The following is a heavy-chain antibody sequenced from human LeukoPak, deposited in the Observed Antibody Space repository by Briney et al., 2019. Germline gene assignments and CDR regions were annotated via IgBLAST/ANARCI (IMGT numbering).Heavy chain of an antibody. D-gene: IGHD1-26*01. J-gene: IGHJ3*02. CDR3: GRKVGANDAFDI. CDR2: ISSSNSYI. V-gene: IGHV3-21*01. Sequence: PGGSLRLSCAASGFTFNTYTMSWVRQAPGKGLEWVSSISSSNSYIYYADSVKGRFTISRDNAKNSLYLQMNSLRAEDTAVYYCGRKVGANDAFDIWGRGTMVTVSS. CDR1: GFTFNTYT.